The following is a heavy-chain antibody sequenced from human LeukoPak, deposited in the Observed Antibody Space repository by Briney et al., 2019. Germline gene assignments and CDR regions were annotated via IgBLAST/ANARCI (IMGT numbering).Heavy chain of an antibody. D-gene: IGHD6-13*01. J-gene: IGHJ5*02. CDR1: GFTFSDYY. CDR3: AKDGVGSSSWYGWFDP. V-gene: IGHV3-11*01. Sequence: PGGSLRLSCAASGFTFSDYYMSWIRQAPGKGLEWVSYISSSGSTIYYADSVKGRFTISRDSAKNSLYLQMNSLRAEDTALYYCAKDGVGSSSWYGWFDPWGQGTLVTVSS. CDR2: ISSSGSTI.